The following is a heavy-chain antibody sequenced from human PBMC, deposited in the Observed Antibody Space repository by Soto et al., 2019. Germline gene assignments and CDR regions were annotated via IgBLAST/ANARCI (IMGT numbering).Heavy chain of an antibody. CDR3: AHDALATGTSYSF. CDR2: IMPIFNAP. D-gene: IGHD1-1*01. J-gene: IGHJ4*02. V-gene: IGHV1-69*18. Sequence: QVQLVQSGAEVKKPGSSVKVSCKASGGMFNTYTFTWVRQAPGQGLEWLGSIMPIFNAPKYAQRFQDRLTITADEPTSTVYMELNGLRSEDPAVFFCAHDALATGTSYSFWGQGTLVTVSS. CDR1: GGMFNTYT.